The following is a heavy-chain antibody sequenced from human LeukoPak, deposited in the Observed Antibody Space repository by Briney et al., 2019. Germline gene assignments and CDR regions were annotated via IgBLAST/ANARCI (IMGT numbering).Heavy chain of an antibody. Sequence: GGSLRLSCAASGFTFSSYAMSWVRQAPGKGLDWVSTSSGSGGNTWYSDSVKGRLTISRDNCKNTLYLQMTSLRAEDRAVYYCAKDSLGATVFDYWGQGTLVTVSS. CDR2: SSGSGGNT. J-gene: IGHJ4*02. CDR3: AKDSLGATVFDY. D-gene: IGHD1-26*01. V-gene: IGHV3-23*01. CDR1: GFTFSSYA.